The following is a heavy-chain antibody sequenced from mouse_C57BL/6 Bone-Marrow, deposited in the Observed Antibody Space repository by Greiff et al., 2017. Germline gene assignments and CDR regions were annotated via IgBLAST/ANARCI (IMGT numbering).Heavy chain of an antibody. J-gene: IGHJ4*01. V-gene: IGHV5-16*01. CDR1: GFTFSDYY. D-gene: IGHD1-1*01. Sequence: EVQVVESEGGLVQPGSSMKLSCTASGFTFSDYYMAWVRQVPEKGLEWVANINYDGSSTYYLDSLKSRFIISRDNAKNILNLQMSSLKSEDTATYYCARAGDYYGSSYGYYAMDYWGQGTSVTVSS. CDR3: ARAGDYYGSSYGYYAMDY. CDR2: INYDGSST.